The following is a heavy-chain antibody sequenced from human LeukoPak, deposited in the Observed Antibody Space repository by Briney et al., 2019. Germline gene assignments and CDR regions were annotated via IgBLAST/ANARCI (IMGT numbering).Heavy chain of an antibody. CDR1: GFTFSDYY. CDR3: AKDRPPSGRGENFDY. V-gene: IGHV3-11*01. CDR2: ISSSGSTI. J-gene: IGHJ4*02. D-gene: IGHD3-10*01. Sequence: GGSLRLSCAASGFTFSDYYMSWIRQAPGKGLEWVSYISSSGSTIYYADSVKGRFTISRDNAKNSLYLQMNSLRAEDTAVYYCAKDRPPSGRGENFDYWGQGTLVTVSS.